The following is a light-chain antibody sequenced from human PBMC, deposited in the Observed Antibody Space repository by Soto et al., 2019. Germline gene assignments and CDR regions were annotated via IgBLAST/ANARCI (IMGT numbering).Light chain of an antibody. V-gene: IGKV1-39*01. J-gene: IGKJ3*01. CDR2: AAP. Sequence: DIQMTQSPSSLSASVGDRVTITCRASQSISNYLNWYQQKPGKAPKLLIYAAPSLTSGVPSRFSGSGTGTDFTLTISSLQPKDFATYYCQQSYTTLFSFGPGTNVDIK. CDR1: QSISNY. CDR3: QQSYTTLFS.